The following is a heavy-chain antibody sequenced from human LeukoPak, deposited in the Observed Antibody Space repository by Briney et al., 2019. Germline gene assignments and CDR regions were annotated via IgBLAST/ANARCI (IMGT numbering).Heavy chain of an antibody. CDR3: ATSNSNGLSLFDY. CDR1: GFTSIDHY. V-gene: IGHV3-72*01. CDR2: IRNKVNSYTT. J-gene: IGHJ4*02. D-gene: IGHD5-18*01. Sequence: GGSLRLSCVVSGFTSIDHYIDWARQAPGKGLEWVGRIRNKVNSYTTEYAASVKDRFTISRDDSKNSVWLQMNSLKTEDSAVYYCATSNSNGLSLFDYWGQGTLVTVSS.